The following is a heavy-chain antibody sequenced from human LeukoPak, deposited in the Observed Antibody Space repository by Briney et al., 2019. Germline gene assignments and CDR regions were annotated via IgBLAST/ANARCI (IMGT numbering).Heavy chain of an antibody. CDR3: ARDMGRGNGWYNADY. CDR1: GFTFSSYA. CDR2: IGNNGGSA. V-gene: IGHV3-64*01. D-gene: IGHD6-19*01. Sequence: GGSLRLSCGVSGFTFSSYAMHWVRQAPGGGLEYVSTIGNNGGSAYYGKSVKGRFTVSRDNSKNTLYLQMGSLTVEDTAVYYCARDMGRGNGWYNADYWGQGTLVTVSS. J-gene: IGHJ4*02.